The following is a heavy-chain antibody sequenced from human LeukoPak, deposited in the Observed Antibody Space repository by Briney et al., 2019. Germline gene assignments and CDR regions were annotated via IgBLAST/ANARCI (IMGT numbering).Heavy chain of an antibody. J-gene: IGHJ4*02. D-gene: IGHD3-10*01. Sequence: PGGSLRLSCAASGFSFSRYWINWVRQAPGKGLEWVANIKGDGNEKNYVDSVKGRFSISRDNARNSLYLQMDSLRAEDTAVYYCAKEGAYPIITYESWGQGALVSVSS. CDR3: AKEGAYPIITYES. CDR2: IKGDGNEK. V-gene: IGHV3-7*01. CDR1: GFSFSRYW.